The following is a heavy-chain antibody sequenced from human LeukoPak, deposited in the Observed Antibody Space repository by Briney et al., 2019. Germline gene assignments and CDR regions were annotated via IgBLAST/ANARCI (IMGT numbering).Heavy chain of an antibody. J-gene: IGHJ4*02. D-gene: IGHD2-2*02. CDR3: AREGCSSTSCYIDY. Sequence: GGSLRLSCAASGFTFDDYGMSWVRQAPGKGLEWVSGINWNGGSTGYADSVKGRLTISRDNAKNSLYLQMNSLRAEDTALYHCAREGCSSTSCYIDYWGQGTLVTVSS. CDR2: INWNGGST. V-gene: IGHV3-20*01. CDR1: GFTFDDYG.